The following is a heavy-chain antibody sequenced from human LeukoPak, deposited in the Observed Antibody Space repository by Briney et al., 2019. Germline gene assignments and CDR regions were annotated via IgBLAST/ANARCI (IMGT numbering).Heavy chain of an antibody. CDR3: ARSRHLPQGWLDP. V-gene: IGHV4-38-2*02. CDR2: IYYSGST. Sequence: SETLSLTCTVSGYSISSGYYWGWIRQPPGKGLEWIGYIYYSGSTNYNPSLKSRVTISVDMSKNQFSLMLTSMTAADTAVYFCARSRHLPQGWLDPWGQGTLVTVSS. CDR1: GYSISSGYY. J-gene: IGHJ5*02.